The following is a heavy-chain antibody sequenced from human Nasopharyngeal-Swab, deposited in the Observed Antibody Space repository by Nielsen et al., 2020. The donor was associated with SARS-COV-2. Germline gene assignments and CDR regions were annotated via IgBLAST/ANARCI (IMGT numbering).Heavy chain of an antibody. CDR1: GYTLTELS. D-gene: IGHD6-13*01. J-gene: IGHJ6*03. Sequence: ASVKVSCEVSGYTLTELSMHWVRQAPGKGLEWMGGFDPEDGETIYAQKFQGRVTMTEDTSTDTAYMELSSLRSEDTAVYYCATTEKQQLVRHLGYYYYYMDVWGKGTTVTVSS. CDR3: ATTEKQQLVRHLGYYYYYMDV. V-gene: IGHV1-24*01. CDR2: FDPEDGET.